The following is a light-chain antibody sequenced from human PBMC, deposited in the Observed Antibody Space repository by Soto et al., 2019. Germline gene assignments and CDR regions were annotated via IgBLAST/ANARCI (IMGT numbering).Light chain of an antibody. CDR3: CSYAGMYKLV. V-gene: IGLV2-11*01. J-gene: IGLJ3*02. CDR2: DVS. Sequence: QSALTQPRSVSGSPGQSVTISCTGTSGDVGGYDYVSWYLKHPDKAPNLIIYDVSKRPSGVPDRFSASKSGNTAYLTVSGLQSEDEAEYFCCSYAGMYKLVFGCGTKVTVL. CDR1: SGDVGGYDY.